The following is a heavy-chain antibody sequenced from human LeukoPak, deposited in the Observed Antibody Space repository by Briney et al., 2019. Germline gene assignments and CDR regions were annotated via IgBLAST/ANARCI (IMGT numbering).Heavy chain of an antibody. CDR3: ARPVSSCYTSEYFQH. J-gene: IGHJ1*01. Sequence: PSETLSLTCTVSGGSISSSSYCWGWIRQPPGKGLEWIGSIYYSGSTYYNPSLKSRVTISVDTSKNQFSLKLSSVTAEDTAVYYCARPVSSCYTSEYFQHRGQGTLVTVSS. D-gene: IGHD2-2*02. CDR1: GGSISSSSYC. V-gene: IGHV4-39*01. CDR2: IYYSGST.